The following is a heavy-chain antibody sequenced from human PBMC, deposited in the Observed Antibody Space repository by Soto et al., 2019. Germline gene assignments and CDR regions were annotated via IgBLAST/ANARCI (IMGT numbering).Heavy chain of an antibody. Sequence: ASETLSLTCTVSGGSIRSYYWSWIRQPPGKGLEWIGYIYYSGSTNYNPSLKIRVTISVDTSKNQFALKLSSVTAADTAVYYCARGGQLVPTFFDYCGQGTLVTVSS. CDR1: GGSIRSYY. CDR2: IYYSGST. J-gene: IGHJ4*02. CDR3: ARGGQLVPTFFDY. D-gene: IGHD6-13*01. V-gene: IGHV4-59*01.